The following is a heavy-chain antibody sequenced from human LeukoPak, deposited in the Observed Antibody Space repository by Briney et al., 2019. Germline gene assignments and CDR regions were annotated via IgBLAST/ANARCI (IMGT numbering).Heavy chain of an antibody. CDR2: IYYSGST. CDR1: GGSISRSYYY. V-gene: IGHV4-39*01. J-gene: IGHJ5*02. Sequence: SETLSLTCSVSGGSISRSYYYWGWIRQPPGKGLEWIGTIYYSGSTYYNPSLKSRVTISVDTSKNQFSLKLSSVTAADTAVYYCARSKWLVLPPYNWFDPWGQGTLVTVSS. D-gene: IGHD6-19*01. CDR3: ARSKWLVLPPYNWFDP.